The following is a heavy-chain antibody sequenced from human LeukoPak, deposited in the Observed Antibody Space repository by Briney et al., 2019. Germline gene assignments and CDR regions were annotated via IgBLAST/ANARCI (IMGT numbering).Heavy chain of an antibody. V-gene: IGHV4-30-4*01. CDR2: IYYSGST. J-gene: IGHJ4*02. CDR3: ARAHDYGSGSFDY. D-gene: IGHD3-10*01. CDR1: GGSISSGDNY. Sequence: PSETLSLTCTVSGGSISSGDNYWSWIRQPPGKGLEWIGYIYYSGSTYYNPSLKSRVTISVDTSKNQFSLKLSSVTAADTAVYYCARAHDYGSGSFDYWGQGTLVTVSS.